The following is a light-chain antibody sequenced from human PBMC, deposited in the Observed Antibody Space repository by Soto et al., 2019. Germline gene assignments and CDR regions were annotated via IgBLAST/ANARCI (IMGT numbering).Light chain of an antibody. Sequence: SYELTQPPSVSVAPGKTARITCGGNNIGSKSVHWYQQKPGRSPVLVIYYDSDRPSGIPERFSGSNSGDTATLSISRVAAGDEADYYCKVWESSSDHVVFGGGTKVTVL. CDR1: NIGSKS. J-gene: IGLJ2*01. CDR3: KVWESSSDHVV. CDR2: YDS. V-gene: IGLV3-21*01.